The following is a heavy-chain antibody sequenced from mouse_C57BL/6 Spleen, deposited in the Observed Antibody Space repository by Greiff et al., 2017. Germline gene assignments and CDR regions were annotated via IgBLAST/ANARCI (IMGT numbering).Heavy chain of an antibody. V-gene: IGHV1-64*01. J-gene: IGHJ2*01. CDR3: ARSALYGSEGY. D-gene: IGHD1-1*01. CDR1: GYTFTSYW. Sequence: QVQLQQPGAELVKPGASVKLSCKASGYTFTSYWMHWVKQRPGQGLEWIGMIHPNSGSTNYNEKFKSKATLTVDKSSSTAYMQLSSLTSEDSAVYCCARSALYGSEGYWGQGTTLTVSS. CDR2: IHPNSGST.